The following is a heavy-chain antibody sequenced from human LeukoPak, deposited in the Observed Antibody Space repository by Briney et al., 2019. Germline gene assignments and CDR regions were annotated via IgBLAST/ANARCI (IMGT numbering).Heavy chain of an antibody. CDR2: ISYDGSNK. CDR3: ANTGYSSSWYRRGYYYGMDV. CDR1: GFTFSSYA. Sequence: GRSLRPSCAASGFTFSSYAMHWVRQAPGKGLEWVAVISYDGSNKYYADSVKGRFTISRDNSKNTLYLQMNSLRAEDTAVYYCANTGYSSSWYRRGYYYGMDVWGQGTTVTVSS. J-gene: IGHJ6*02. D-gene: IGHD6-13*01. V-gene: IGHV3-30*04.